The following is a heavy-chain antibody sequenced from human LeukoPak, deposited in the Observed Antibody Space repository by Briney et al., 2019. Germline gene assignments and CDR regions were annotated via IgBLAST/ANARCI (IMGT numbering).Heavy chain of an antibody. CDR3: ARVWAARPGAHPDYYYYYGMDV. V-gene: IGHV4-59*01. CDR2: IYYSGST. J-gene: IGHJ6*02. D-gene: IGHD6-6*01. CDR1: GGSISSYY. Sequence: PPETLSLTCTVSGGSISSYYWSWIRQPPGKGLEWIGYIYYSGSTNYNPSLKSRVTISVDTSKNQFSLKLSSVTAADTAVYYCARVWAARPGAHPDYYYYYGMDVWGQGTTVTVSS.